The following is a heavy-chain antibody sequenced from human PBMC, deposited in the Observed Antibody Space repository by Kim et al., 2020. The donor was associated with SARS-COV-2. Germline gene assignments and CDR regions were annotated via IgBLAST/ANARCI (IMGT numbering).Heavy chain of an antibody. Sequence: GGSLRLSCAASGFTFSSYSMNWVRQAPGKGLEWVSSISSSSSHIYYADAVKGRFTISRDNAKNSLYLQMNSLRAEDTAVYYCARDLTRLRYFDWLPAGSVTTVADYWGQGTLVTVSS. CDR3: ARDLTRLRYFDWLPAGSVTTVADY. CDR1: GFTFSSYS. J-gene: IGHJ4*02. V-gene: IGHV3-21*01. CDR2: ISSSSSHI. D-gene: IGHD3-9*01.